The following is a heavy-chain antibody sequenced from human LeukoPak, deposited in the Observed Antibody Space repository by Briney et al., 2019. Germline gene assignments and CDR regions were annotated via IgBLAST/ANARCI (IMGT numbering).Heavy chain of an antibody. Sequence: GESLKISCKGSGSRFTSYLIGWVRQMPGKGLEWMGIIYPDDSDTKYSPSFQGQVTILADKSISTAYLQWSSLKASDTAMYYCARLAFCTNAVCFSNYYYSMDVWGRGTTVTVSS. CDR3: ARLAFCTNAVCFSNYYYSMDV. J-gene: IGHJ6*03. CDR1: GSRFTSYL. CDR2: IYPDDSDT. V-gene: IGHV5-51*01. D-gene: IGHD2-8*01.